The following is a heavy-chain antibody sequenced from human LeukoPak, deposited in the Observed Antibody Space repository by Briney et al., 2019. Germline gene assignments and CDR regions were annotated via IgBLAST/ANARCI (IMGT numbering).Heavy chain of an antibody. D-gene: IGHD6-19*01. Sequence: ASVKVPCKASGYTFTSYGISWVRQAPGQGLEWMGWISAYNGNTNYAQKLQGRVTMTTDTSTSTAYMELRSLRSDDTAVYYCARDDSSGWTFDYWGQGTLVTVSS. V-gene: IGHV1-18*01. CDR3: ARDDSSGWTFDY. J-gene: IGHJ4*02. CDR1: GYTFTSYG. CDR2: ISAYNGNT.